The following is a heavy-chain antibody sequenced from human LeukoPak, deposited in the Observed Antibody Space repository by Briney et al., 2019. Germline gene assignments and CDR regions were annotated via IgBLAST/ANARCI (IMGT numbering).Heavy chain of an antibody. CDR3: ARDLRGGNIPGGY. V-gene: IGHV3-21*01. D-gene: IGHD4-23*01. J-gene: IGHJ4*02. CDR1: GFTLSSYS. CDR2: ISSSSYI. Sequence: PGGSLRLSCAASGFTLSSYSMNWVRQAPGKGLEWVSSISSSSYIYYADSVKGRFTISRDNAKNSLYLQMNSLRAEDTAVYYCARDLRGGNIPGGYWGQGTLVTVSS.